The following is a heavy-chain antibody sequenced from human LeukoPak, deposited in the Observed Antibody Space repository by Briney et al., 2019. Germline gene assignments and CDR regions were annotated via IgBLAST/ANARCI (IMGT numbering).Heavy chain of an antibody. CDR1: GGSISSYY. CDR3: AGAPRLPGIAVAGTGWNDY. D-gene: IGHD6-19*01. J-gene: IGHJ4*02. Sequence: PSETLSLTCTVSGGSISSYYWSWIRQPPGKGLEWIGYIYYSGSTTYNPSLKSRVTISVDTSKNQFSLKLSSVTAADTAVYYCAGAPRLPGIAVAGTGWNDYWGQGTVVTVSS. CDR2: IYYSGST. V-gene: IGHV4-59*08.